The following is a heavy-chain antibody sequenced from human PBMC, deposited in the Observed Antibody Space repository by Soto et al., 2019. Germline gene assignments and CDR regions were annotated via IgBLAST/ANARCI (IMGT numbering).Heavy chain of an antibody. CDR1: GFTFSNFW. J-gene: IGHJ4*02. Sequence: EVQLVESGGGLVQPGGSLRISCATSGFTFSNFWMYWVRQVPGKVLVWVSGINNDGSSTTYADSVKGRFTISRDNAKNTLYLQMNSLRGEDTAVYYCASRPYYYHISDYYWGQGTLVTVSS. CDR3: ASRPYYYHISDYY. D-gene: IGHD3-22*01. V-gene: IGHV3-74*03. CDR2: INNDGSST.